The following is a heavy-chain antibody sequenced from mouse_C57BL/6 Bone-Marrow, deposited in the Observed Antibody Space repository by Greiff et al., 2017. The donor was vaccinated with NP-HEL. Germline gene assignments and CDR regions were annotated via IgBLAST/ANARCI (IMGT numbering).Heavy chain of an antibody. CDR3: TTVVATDWYFDV. J-gene: IGHJ1*03. V-gene: IGHV14-4*01. CDR2: IDPENGDT. CDR1: GFNIKDDY. D-gene: IGHD1-1*01. Sequence: DVQLQESGAELVRPGASVKLSCTASGFNIKDDYMHWVKQRPEQGLEWIGWIDPENGDTEYASKFQGKATITADTSSNTAYLQLSSLTSEDTAVYYCTTVVATDWYFDVWGTGTTVTVSS.